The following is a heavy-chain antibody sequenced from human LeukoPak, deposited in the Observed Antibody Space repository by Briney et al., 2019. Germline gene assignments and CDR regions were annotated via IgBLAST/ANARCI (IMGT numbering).Heavy chain of an antibody. CDR1: GFTFSSYG. V-gene: IGHV3-30*18. Sequence: GGSLRLSCAASGFTFSSYGMHWVRQAPGKGLEWAAVISHDGSDKYYADPVKGRFTISRDNSKNTLYLQMNSRRVEDTAVYYCAKGVYGSRTTSFADYWGQGTLVTVSS. CDR3: AKGVYGSRTTSFADY. J-gene: IGHJ4*02. CDR2: ISHDGSDK. D-gene: IGHD3-10*01.